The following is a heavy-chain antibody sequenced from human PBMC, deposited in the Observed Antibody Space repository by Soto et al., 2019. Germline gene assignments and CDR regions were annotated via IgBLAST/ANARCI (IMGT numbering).Heavy chain of an antibody. J-gene: IGHJ3*02. CDR3: AREHSTFGKTDAFDI. CDR1: GYTFTGYY. V-gene: IGHV1-2*04. Sequence: ASVKVSCKASGYTFTGYYMHWVRQAPVQGLEWMGWINPNSGGTNYAQKFQGWVTMTRDTSISTAYMELSRLRSDDTAAYYCAREHSTFGKTDAFDIWGQGTMVTVSS. D-gene: IGHD3-3*02. CDR2: INPNSGGT.